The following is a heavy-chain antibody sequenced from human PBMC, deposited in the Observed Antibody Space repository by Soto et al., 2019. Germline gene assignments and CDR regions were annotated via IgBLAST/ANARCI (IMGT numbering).Heavy chain of an antibody. V-gene: IGHV4-34*01. CDR3: ARPDVGSRGAFDI. J-gene: IGHJ3*02. Sequence: SETLSLTCAVYGGSFSGYYWSWIRQPPGKGLEWIGEINHSGSTNYNPSLKSRVTISVDTSKNQFSLKLGSVTAADTAVYYCARPDVGSRGAFDIWGQGTMVTVSS. D-gene: IGHD2-2*01. CDR2: INHSGST. CDR1: GGSFSGYY.